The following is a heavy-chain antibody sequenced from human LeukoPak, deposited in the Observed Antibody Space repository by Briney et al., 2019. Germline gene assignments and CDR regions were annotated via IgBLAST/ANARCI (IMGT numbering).Heavy chain of an antibody. J-gene: IGHJ6*02. CDR3: ARVAFYYYYGMDV. CDR2: IYSGGST. Sequence: GGSLRLSCAASGFTASSNYMSWVRQAPGKGLEWVSVIYSGGSTYYADSVKGRFTISRDNSKNTLYLQMNSLRAEDTAVYYCARVAFYYYYGMDVWGQGTTVTVSS. CDR1: GFTASSNY. V-gene: IGHV3-66*01.